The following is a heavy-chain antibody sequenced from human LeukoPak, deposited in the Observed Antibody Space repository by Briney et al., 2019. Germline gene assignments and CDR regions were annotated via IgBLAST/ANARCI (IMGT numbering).Heavy chain of an antibody. CDR2: ISAYNGNT. J-gene: IGHJ4*02. V-gene: IGHV1-18*01. CDR3: ARDRCSSASSYVPGGY. CDR1: GYTFTSDG. Sequence: ASVKVSGKASGYTFTSDGISWVRQAPGQGLEWMGWISAYNGNTNYAQKLQGRVTMTTDTSTSTAYMELRSLRSDDTAVYYCARDRCSSASSYVPGGYWGQGTLVTVSS. D-gene: IGHD2-2*01.